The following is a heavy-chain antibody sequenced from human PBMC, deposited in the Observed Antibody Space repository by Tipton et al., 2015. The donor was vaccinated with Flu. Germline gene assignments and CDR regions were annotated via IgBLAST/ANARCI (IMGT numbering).Heavy chain of an antibody. D-gene: IGHD7-27*01. V-gene: IGHV4-38-2*02. J-gene: IGHJ4*02. CDR3: ARVDAGVFDY. CDR1: GDSIGSNYF. Sequence: TLSLTCSVSGDSIGSNYFWGWIRQPPGQGLEWIGNVHRSGHPYYNPSLKSRVTISRDTSKNRFSLRLTSVTAADTGVYYCARVDAGVFDYWGQGTLVTVSS. CDR2: VHRSGHP.